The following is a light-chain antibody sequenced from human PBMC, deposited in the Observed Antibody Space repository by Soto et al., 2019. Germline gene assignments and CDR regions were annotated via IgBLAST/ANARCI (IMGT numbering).Light chain of an antibody. CDR1: SSNIGSNT. J-gene: IGLJ3*02. CDR2: SSN. CDR3: AAWDDSLNAWV. Sequence: QSVLTQPPSASGTPGQRVTISCSGSSSNIGSNTANWYQQVPGTAPKLLIHSSNQRPSGVPDRFSGSKSGTSASLAFSWVQSEDEADYYCAAWDDSLNAWVFGGGTKVTVL. V-gene: IGLV1-44*01.